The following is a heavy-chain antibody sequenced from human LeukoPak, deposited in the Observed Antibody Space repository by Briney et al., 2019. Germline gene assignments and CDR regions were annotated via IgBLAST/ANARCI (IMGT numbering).Heavy chain of an antibody. Sequence: GGSLRLSCAASGFPFSSYAMSWFRQTPGKGLQWVSSIIASGGTTYYADSVKGRFTISRDNSKNTLYLQMNSLRAEDTTVYYCAELGITMIRGVWGKGTTVTISS. V-gene: IGHV3-23*01. CDR3: AELGITMIRGV. J-gene: IGHJ6*04. CDR2: IIASGGTT. D-gene: IGHD3-22*01. CDR1: GFPFSSYA.